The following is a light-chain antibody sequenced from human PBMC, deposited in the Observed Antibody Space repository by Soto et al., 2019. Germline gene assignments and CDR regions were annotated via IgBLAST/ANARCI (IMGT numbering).Light chain of an antibody. CDR1: QSVSNNY. Sequence: ETVLTQSPGTLSLSPGERATLSCRASQSVSNNYLAWYLQKPGQAPRLLIYGASSRATGIPDRFSGSGSGTDFTLTITRLDPEDFAVYYCQQYGNSPSTFGQGTRLEI. V-gene: IGKV3-20*01. J-gene: IGKJ5*01. CDR2: GAS. CDR3: QQYGNSPST.